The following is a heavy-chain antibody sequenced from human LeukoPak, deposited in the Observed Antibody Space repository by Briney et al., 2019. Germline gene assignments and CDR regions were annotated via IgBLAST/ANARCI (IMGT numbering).Heavy chain of an antibody. J-gene: IGHJ2*01. CDR2: IGTIGDT. D-gene: IGHD2-2*01. Sequence: GGSLRLSCAASGFTFSSTDFHWVRQDIGEGLEWVSAIGTIGDTYYADSVKGRFTISREDAKNSLYLQMNSLRAGDTAVYYCVRESDCRRSSCYGGVLGHFDLWGRGTLVTVSS. CDR3: VRESDCRRSSCYGGVLGHFDL. CDR1: GFTFSSTD. V-gene: IGHV3-13*01.